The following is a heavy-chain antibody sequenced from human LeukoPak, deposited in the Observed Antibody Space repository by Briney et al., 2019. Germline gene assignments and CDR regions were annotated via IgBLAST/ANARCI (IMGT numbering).Heavy chain of an antibody. CDR3: ARRDPYFDH. J-gene: IGHJ4*02. V-gene: IGHV3-7*01. Sequence: GGSLRLSCAASGFTFTNYWMSWVRQAPGKGLELVANIKQDRSEKYYVDSVKGRFTISRDNAKNSLYLQMNSLRAEDTAVYYCARRDPYFDHWGQGTLVTVSS. CDR2: IKQDRSEK. CDR1: GFTFTNYW.